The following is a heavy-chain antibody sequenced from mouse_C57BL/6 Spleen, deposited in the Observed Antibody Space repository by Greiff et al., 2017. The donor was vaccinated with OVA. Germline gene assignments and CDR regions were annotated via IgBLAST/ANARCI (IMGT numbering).Heavy chain of an antibody. CDR3: ARSGGLPDYYAMDY. CDR2: IDPSDSYT. V-gene: IGHV1-50*01. J-gene: IGHJ4*01. D-gene: IGHD2-4*01. Sequence: QVQLQQPGAELVKPGASVKLSCKASGYTFTSYWMQWVKQRPGQGLEWIGEIDPSDSYTNYNQKFKSKATLTVDKSSSTAYMQLSSLTSEDSAVYYCARSGGLPDYYAMDYWGQGTSVTVSS. CDR1: GYTFTSYW.